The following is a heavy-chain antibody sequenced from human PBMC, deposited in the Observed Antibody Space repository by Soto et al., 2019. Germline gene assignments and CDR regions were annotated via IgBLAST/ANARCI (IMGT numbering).Heavy chain of an antibody. D-gene: IGHD4-17*01. Sequence: GASVKVSCKTSGYTFSAYYIHWIRQAPGQGLEWMGWINPTSGGTVYAQNFQDRVTMTRDTSISTAYMELRRLNSDDTAVYYCARDPDYGDYWGYFFDSWGQGTQVTVSS. CDR3: ARDPDYGDYWGYFFDS. V-gene: IGHV1-2*02. CDR1: GYTFSAYY. CDR2: INPTSGGT. J-gene: IGHJ4*02.